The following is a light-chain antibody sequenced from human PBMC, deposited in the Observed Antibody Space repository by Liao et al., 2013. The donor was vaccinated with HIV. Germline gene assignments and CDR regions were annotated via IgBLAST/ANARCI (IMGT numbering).Light chain of an antibody. Sequence: SYELTQPPSVSVSPGQTASITCSGEKLGDKYACWYQQKPGQSPVLVIYQDSKRPSGIPERFSGSKSGNTATLTISGTQAMDEADYYCQAWDTSTMGYVFGPGTKVTVL. J-gene: IGLJ1*01. CDR3: QAWDTSTMGYV. V-gene: IGLV3-1*01. CDR2: QDS. CDR1: KLGDKY.